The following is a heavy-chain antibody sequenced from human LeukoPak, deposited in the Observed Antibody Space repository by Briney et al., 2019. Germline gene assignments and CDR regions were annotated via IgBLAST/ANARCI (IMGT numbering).Heavy chain of an antibody. CDR3: AGGSGYSRIDY. V-gene: IGHV3-53*01. D-gene: IGHD3-22*01. CDR1: GFTATTNY. Sequence: GGSLRLSCAGSGFTATTNYMSWVRQAPGKGLEWVSVIYSSGSTSYADSVKGRFTISRDSSKNTLYLQMNSLRAEDTAIYYCAGGSGYSRIDYWGQGALVTVSS. J-gene: IGHJ4*02. CDR2: IYSSGST.